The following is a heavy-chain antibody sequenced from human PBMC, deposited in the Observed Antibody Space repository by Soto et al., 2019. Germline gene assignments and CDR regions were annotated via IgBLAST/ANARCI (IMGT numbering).Heavy chain of an antibody. V-gene: IGHV3-23*01. Sequence: GGSLRLSCAASGFTFSSYAMSWVRQAPGKGLEWVSAISGSGGSTYYADSVKGRFTISRDNSKNTLYLQMNSLRAEDTAVYYCAKDIPYDYIWGPPFSAFDIWGQGTMVTVSS. J-gene: IGHJ3*02. D-gene: IGHD3-16*01. CDR2: ISGSGGST. CDR3: AKDIPYDYIWGPPFSAFDI. CDR1: GFTFSSYA.